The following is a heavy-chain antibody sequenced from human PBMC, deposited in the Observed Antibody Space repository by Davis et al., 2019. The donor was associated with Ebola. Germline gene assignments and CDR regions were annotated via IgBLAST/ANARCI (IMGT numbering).Heavy chain of an antibody. Sequence: ESLKISCAASGFTVSSNYMSWIRQPPGKGLEWIGYIYYSGSTNYNPSLKSRVTISVDTSKNQFSLKLSSVTAADTAVYYCARDEITARRDYYYYYGMDVWGQGTTVTVSS. V-gene: IGHV4-59*02. CDR2: IYYSGST. J-gene: IGHJ6*02. D-gene: IGHD6-6*01. CDR3: ARDEITARRDYYYYYGMDV. CDR1: GFTVSSNY.